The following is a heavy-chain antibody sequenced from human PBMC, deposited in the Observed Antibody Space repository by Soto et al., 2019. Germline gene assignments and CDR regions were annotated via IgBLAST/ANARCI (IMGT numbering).Heavy chain of an antibody. CDR2: ISAYNGNT. CDR3: ARAHPEQWLAH. V-gene: IGHV1-18*01. CDR1: GYTFTSYA. Sequence: ASVKVSWKASGYTFTSYAMHWVRQAPGQRLEWMGWISAYNGNTNYAQKLQGRVTMTTDTSTSTAYMELRSLRSDDTAVYYCARAHPEQWLAHWGQGTLVTVSS. J-gene: IGHJ4*02. D-gene: IGHD6-19*01.